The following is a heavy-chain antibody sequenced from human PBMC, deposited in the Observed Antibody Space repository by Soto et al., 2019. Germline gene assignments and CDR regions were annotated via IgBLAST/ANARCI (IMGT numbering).Heavy chain of an antibody. D-gene: IGHD2-21*01. CDR3: ARDRRTILWWSEYFDL. Sequence: QVQLVESGGGLVKPGGSLRLSCAASGFTFSDYYMSWIRQAPGKGLEWVSYISSSGSTIYYADSVKGRFTISRDNAKNSLYLQMNSLRAGDTAVYYCARDRRTILWWSEYFDLWGRGTLVTVSS. CDR1: GFTFSDYY. V-gene: IGHV3-11*01. J-gene: IGHJ2*01. CDR2: ISSSGSTI.